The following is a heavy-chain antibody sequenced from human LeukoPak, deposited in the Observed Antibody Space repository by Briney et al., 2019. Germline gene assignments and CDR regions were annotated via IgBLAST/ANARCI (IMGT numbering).Heavy chain of an antibody. CDR1: GFTFSSYA. D-gene: IGHD2-2*01. V-gene: IGHV3-23*01. CDR2: ISGSGGST. J-gene: IGHJ4*02. Sequence: GGSLRLSCAASGFTFSSYAMSWVRQAPGKGLEWVSAISGSGGSTYYADSVKGRFTISRDNSKNTLYLQMNSLRAEDTAVYYCAKDGAGSQSYCSSTSCCVDYWGQGTLVTVSS. CDR3: AKDGAGSQSYCSSTSCCVDY.